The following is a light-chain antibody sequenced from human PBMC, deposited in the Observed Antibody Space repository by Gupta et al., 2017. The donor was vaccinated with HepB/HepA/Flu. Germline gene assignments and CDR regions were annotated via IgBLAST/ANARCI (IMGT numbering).Light chain of an antibody. CDR3: GTWDSSLSAAV. Sequence: QSVLTQPTSVSAALGQKVTISCSGSSSNIGNNYVSWYQQLPGSAPKLLIYEDNKRPSGIPDRFSGSKSGTSATLGITVLQTGDEADYYCGTWDSSLSAAVFGGGTELTVL. CDR2: EDN. CDR1: SSNIGNNY. J-gene: IGLJ2*01. V-gene: IGLV1-51*02.